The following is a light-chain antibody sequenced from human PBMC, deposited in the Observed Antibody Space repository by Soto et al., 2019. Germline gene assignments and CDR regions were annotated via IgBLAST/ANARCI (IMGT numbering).Light chain of an antibody. CDR2: GAS. CDR1: QSVGSY. J-gene: IGKJ1*01. CDR3: HQRQSWPRT. Sequence: EIVLTQSPATLSLSPGERATLSCRASQSVGSYLAWYQQKPGQAPRLLIYGASNRAPGIPARFSGSGSGTDFTLTISDVQPEDFAVYYCHQRQSWPRTFGQGTKVDI. V-gene: IGKV3-11*01.